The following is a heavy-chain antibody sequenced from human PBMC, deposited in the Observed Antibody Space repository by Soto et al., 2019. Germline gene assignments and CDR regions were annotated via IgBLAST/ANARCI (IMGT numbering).Heavy chain of an antibody. CDR1: GDTFNTYA. Sequence: QVQLVQSGAEMKKPGSSVKVSCQSSGDTFNTYAMNWVRQAPGQGPEWMGDISPMFGAANYAPKFQGRVTITADESTGTSYMQLSSSTSEDTALYFCAREVQVHTPAFVYWGQGTLVTVSS. J-gene: IGHJ4*02. D-gene: IGHD3-10*01. CDR2: ISPMFGAA. CDR3: AREVQVHTPAFVY. V-gene: IGHV1-69*19.